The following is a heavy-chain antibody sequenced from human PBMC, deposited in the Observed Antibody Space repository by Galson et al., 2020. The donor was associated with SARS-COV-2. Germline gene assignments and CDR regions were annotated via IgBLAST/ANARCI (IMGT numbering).Heavy chain of an antibody. D-gene: IGHD3-22*01. V-gene: IGHV3-23*01. CDR3: AKSSERVSITVYVVSFPEHFDY. J-gene: IGHJ4*02. CDR2: ISGSGATT. CDR1: GFTFTTYA. Sequence: LSLTCAASGFTFTTYAMSWVRQAPGKGLEWVATISGSGATTYYADSAKGRFTISKDNSKNTLNLQINSLRLEDTAVYYCAKSSERVSITVYVVSFPEHFDYWGPGTLVTVSS.